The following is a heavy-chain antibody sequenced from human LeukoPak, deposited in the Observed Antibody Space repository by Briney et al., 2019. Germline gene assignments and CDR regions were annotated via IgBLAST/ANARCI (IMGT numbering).Heavy chain of an antibody. CDR2: ISSSSSDI. CDR1: GFTFDDYG. V-gene: IGHV3-21*01. Sequence: GGSLRLSCAASGFTFDDYGMSWVRQAPGKGLEWVSSISSSSSDINYTDSMKGRFTISRDNAKNSLYLQMNSLRVEDTAVYYCARRESSGRFDYWGQGTLVTVSS. D-gene: IGHD6-19*01. J-gene: IGHJ4*02. CDR3: ARRESSGRFDY.